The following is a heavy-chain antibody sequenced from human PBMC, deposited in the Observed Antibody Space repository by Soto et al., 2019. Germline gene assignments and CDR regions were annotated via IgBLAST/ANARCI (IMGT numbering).Heavy chain of an antibody. J-gene: IGHJ6*03. CDR3: AKDFKGMYYYMDV. Sequence: PGGSLRLSCATSGITFDDYAMHWVQQAPGKGLEWVSGISWNSGSIGYADSVKGRFTISRDYAKNSLYLQMNSLRAEDTALYYCAKDFKGMYYYMDVWGKGTTVTVSS. CDR1: GITFDDYA. V-gene: IGHV3-9*01. CDR2: ISWNSGSI.